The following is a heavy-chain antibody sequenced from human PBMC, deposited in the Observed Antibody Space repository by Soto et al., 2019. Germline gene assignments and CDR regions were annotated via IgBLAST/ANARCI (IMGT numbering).Heavy chain of an antibody. J-gene: IGHJ4*02. CDR2: IHNSGST. CDR3: ARRGGAVAGMYDY. Sequence: QVQLQESGPGLVKPSETLSLTCTVSGGSISTYYWSWIRQPPGKGLEWIGYIHNSGSTNYNPSLKSRVTISVATSKNQFPLKLTSMTAADTAVYYCARRGGAVAGMYDYWGQGTLVTVSS. V-gene: IGHV4-59*08. CDR1: GGSISTYY. D-gene: IGHD6-19*01.